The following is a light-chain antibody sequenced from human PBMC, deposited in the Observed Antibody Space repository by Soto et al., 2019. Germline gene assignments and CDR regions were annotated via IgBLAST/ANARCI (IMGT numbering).Light chain of an antibody. CDR3: QQYNSYSIT. J-gene: IGKJ5*01. V-gene: IGKV1-5*03. Sequence: DIQMTQSPSTLSASVGDRVTITCRASQSISSWLAWYQQKPGKAPKSLIYKASSLESGVPSRFSGGGSGTEFTLTISSLQPDDFATYYCQQYNSYSITFGQGTRLEIK. CDR1: QSISSW. CDR2: KAS.